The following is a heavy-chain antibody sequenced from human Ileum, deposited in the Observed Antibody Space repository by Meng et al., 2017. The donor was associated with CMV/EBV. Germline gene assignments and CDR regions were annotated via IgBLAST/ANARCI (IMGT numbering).Heavy chain of an antibody. V-gene: IGHV3-30*04. D-gene: IGHD3-9*01. CDR2: ISYDGTHK. CDR1: GFTFTSYA. CDR3: AREGSDTGYYQVYFDN. J-gene: IGHJ4*02. Sequence: GESLKISCAASGFTFTSYAMHWVRQAPGKGLEWVAVISYDGTHKYYADSVKGRFPISRDDSKNTLYLQMNSLRPEDTALCYCAREGSDTGYYQVYFDNWGQGTLVTVSS.